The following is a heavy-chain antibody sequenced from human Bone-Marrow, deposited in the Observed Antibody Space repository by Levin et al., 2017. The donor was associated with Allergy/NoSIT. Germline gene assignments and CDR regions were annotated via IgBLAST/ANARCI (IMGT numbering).Heavy chain of an antibody. J-gene: IGHJ6*02. CDR1: GFTFSNVW. Sequence: GGSLRLSCAASGFTFSNVWMSWVRQAPGKGLEWVGRIKSKTDGGTTDYAALVKGRFTISRDDSKNTLYLQMNSLTPEDTALYYCTTWFLVVAPATPYYYYGMDVWGQGTTVTVSS. CDR2: IKSKTDGGTT. D-gene: IGHD2-15*01. CDR3: TTWFLVVAPATPYYYYGMDV. V-gene: IGHV3-15*01.